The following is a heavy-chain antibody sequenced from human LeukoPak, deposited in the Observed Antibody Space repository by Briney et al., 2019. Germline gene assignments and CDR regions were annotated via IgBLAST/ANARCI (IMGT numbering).Heavy chain of an antibody. CDR2: IIPIFGTA. Sequence: SVKVSCKASGGTLSSYAISWVRQAPGQGLEWMGGIIPIFGTANYAQKFQGRVTITADESTSTAYMELNSLRAEDTAVYYCARDPPLVSGPVYYYYYMDVWGKGTTVTVSS. CDR3: ARDPPLVSGPVYYYYYMDV. D-gene: IGHD5/OR15-5a*01. J-gene: IGHJ6*03. CDR1: GGTLSSYA. V-gene: IGHV1-69*13.